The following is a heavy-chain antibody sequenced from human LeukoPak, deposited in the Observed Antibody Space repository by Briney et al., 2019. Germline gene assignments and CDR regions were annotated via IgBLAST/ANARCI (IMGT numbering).Heavy chain of an antibody. V-gene: IGHV4-30-2*01. J-gene: IGHJ4*02. CDR3: ARQPGSGWYRFDY. Sequence: SQTLSLTCAVSGGSISSGGYSWSWIRQPPGKGLEWIGYIYHSGSTYYNPSLKSRVTISVDRSKNQFSLKLSSVTAADTAVYYCARQPGSGWYRFDYWGQGTLVTVSS. D-gene: IGHD6-19*01. CDR2: IYHSGST. CDR1: GGSISSGGYS.